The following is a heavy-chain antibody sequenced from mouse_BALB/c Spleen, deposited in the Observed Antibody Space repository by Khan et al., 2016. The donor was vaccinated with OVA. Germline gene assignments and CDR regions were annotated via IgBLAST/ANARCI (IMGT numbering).Heavy chain of an antibody. V-gene: IGHV1-20*02. Sequence: EVQLQESGPELVKPGASVKISCKASGYSFTGYFMHWVMQSHGKSLEWIGRINPHFGETFYNQKFVGKATLTVDESSSTAHMELRSLASEDSAVYYCARIYGSDFDYWGQGTTRTVSS. CDR2: INPHFGET. CDR3: ARIYGSDFDY. D-gene: IGHD1-1*01. CDR1: GYSFTGYF. J-gene: IGHJ2*01.